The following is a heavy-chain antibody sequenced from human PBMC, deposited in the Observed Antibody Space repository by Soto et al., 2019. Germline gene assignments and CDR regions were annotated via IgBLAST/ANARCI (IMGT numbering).Heavy chain of an antibody. V-gene: IGHV4-59*01. CDR3: ARTVATDYFDY. J-gene: IGHJ4*02. D-gene: IGHD4-17*01. CDR1: GGSISTYY. Sequence: SETLSLTCTVSGGSISTYYWSWIRQPPGKGLEWIGYIYYSGSTNYNPSLKSRVTISVDTSKNQFSLKLSSVTAADTAVYYCARTVATDYFDYWGQGTLVTVSS. CDR2: IYYSGST.